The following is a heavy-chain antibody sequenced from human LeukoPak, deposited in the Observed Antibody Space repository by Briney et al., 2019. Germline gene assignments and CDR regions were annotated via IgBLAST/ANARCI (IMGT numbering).Heavy chain of an antibody. Sequence: SGALSHTCTVSGGSIRSYFWSWIRQPPGKGREWVGYIYYSEITYYNPYLKRRVTISVDTSNNQYSLKLSSVTDADTAVYYCARVLLSGIRLEYDAFDIWGQGTMVTVSS. CDR2: IYYSEIT. J-gene: IGHJ3*02. V-gene: IGHV4-59*08. CDR3: ARVLLSGIRLEYDAFDI. D-gene: IGHD3-10*01. CDR1: GGSIRSYF.